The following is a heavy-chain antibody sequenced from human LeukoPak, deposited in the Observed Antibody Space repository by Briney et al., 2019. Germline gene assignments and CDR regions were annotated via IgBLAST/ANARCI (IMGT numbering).Heavy chain of an antibody. CDR3: AKDKGVAGHDY. CDR1: GFTFSSYA. V-gene: IGHV3-23*01. Sequence: GGSLRLSCAASGFTFSSYAMSWVRRAPGKGLEWVSAISGSAGSTYYADSVKGRFTISRDNSKNTLYLQMNSLRADDTAVYYCAKDKGVAGHDYWGQGTLVTVSS. D-gene: IGHD3-3*01. J-gene: IGHJ4*02. CDR2: ISGSAGST.